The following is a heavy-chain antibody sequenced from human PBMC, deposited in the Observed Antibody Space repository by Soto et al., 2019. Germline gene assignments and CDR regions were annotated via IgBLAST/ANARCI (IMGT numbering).Heavy chain of an antibody. CDR1: GYSFSSYW. V-gene: IGHV5-51*01. D-gene: IGHD1-26*01. CDR3: ARHVGPTSGSYPDY. Sequence: EVQLVQSGAEVKKPGESLKISCKGSGYSFSSYWIAWVRQMPGKGLEWMAIIYPGDSDTIYSPSFQGQVTISADKSIITAYLQWASLTASDTAIYYCARHVGPTSGSYPDYWGQGTLVTVSS. CDR2: IYPGDSDT. J-gene: IGHJ4*02.